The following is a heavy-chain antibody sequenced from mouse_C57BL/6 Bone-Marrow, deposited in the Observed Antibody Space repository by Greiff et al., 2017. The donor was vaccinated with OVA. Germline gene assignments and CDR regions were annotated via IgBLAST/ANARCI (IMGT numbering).Heavy chain of an antibody. CDR2: INPNNGGI. Sequence: VQLQQSGPELVKPGASVKISCKASGYTFTDYYMNWVKQSHGKSLEWIGDINPNNGGISYNQKFKGKATLTVDKSSSTAYMELRSLTSEDSAVYYCARYSSIYYDYGFDYWGQGTTLTVSS. J-gene: IGHJ2*01. CDR1: GYTFTDYY. V-gene: IGHV1-26*01. CDR3: ARYSSIYYDYGFDY. D-gene: IGHD2-4*01.